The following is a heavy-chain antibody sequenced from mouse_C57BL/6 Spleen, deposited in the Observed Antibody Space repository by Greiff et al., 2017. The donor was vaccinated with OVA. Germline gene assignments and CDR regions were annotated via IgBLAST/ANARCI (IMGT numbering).Heavy chain of an antibody. CDR2: IDPSDSET. D-gene: IGHD2-5*01. CDR3: AQGETGDSKRWYFDV. V-gene: IGHV1-52*01. Sequence: QVQLQQPGAELVRPGSSVKLSCKASGYTFTSYWMHWVKQRPIQGLEWIGNIDPSDSETHYNQKFKDKATLTVDKSSSTAYMQLSSLTSEDSAVYYCAQGETGDSKRWYFDVWGTGTTVTVSS. CDR1: GYTFTSYW. J-gene: IGHJ1*03.